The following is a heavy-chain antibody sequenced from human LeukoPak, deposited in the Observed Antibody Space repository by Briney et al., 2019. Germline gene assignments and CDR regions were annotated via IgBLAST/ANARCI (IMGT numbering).Heavy chain of an antibody. V-gene: IGHV3-23*01. Sequence: PGGSLRLSCAASGFTFDNYAMSWVRQAPGKGLEWVSTIRNNGDTTYYADSVKGRFTISRDNSKNTLYLQMNGLRADDTAVYYCAKDHTPLTVVVSHFNYWGQGTLVSVSS. D-gene: IGHD2-15*01. J-gene: IGHJ4*02. CDR3: AKDHTPLTVVVSHFNY. CDR2: IRNNGDTT. CDR1: GFTFDNYA.